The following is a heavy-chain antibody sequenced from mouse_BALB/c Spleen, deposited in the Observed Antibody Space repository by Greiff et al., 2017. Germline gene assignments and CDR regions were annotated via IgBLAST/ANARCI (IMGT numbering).Heavy chain of an antibody. CDR3: ARGGYDGYYAMDY. D-gene: IGHD2-2*01. J-gene: IGHJ4*01. V-gene: IGHV1-63*02. CDR1: GYTFTNYW. CDR2: IYPGGGYT. Sequence: QVQLKESGAELVRPGTSVKMSCKAAGYTFTNYWIGWVKQRPGHGLEWIGDIYPGGGYTNYNEKFKGKASLTADKSSSTAYMQLSSLTSDDSAVYFCARGGYDGYYAMDYWGQGTSVTVSS.